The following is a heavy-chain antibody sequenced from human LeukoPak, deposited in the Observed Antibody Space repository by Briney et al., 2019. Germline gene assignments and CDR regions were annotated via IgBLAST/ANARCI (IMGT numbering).Heavy chain of an antibody. CDR2: FNPNSGGT. CDR3: ARVVFGGSGYSDDAFDI. Sequence: ASVKVSCKASGYTFTGYYMLWVRQAPGQGLEWMGRFNPNSGGTNYAQKFQGRVTMTRDTSISTAYMGLSRLRSDDTAVYYCARVVFGGSGYSDDAFDIWGQGTMVTVSS. J-gene: IGHJ3*02. CDR1: GYTFTGYY. D-gene: IGHD3-22*01. V-gene: IGHV1-2*06.